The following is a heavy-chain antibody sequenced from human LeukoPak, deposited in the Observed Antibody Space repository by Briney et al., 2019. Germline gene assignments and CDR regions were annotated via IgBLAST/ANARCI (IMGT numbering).Heavy chain of an antibody. D-gene: IGHD7-27*01. CDR2: IWSDGSNK. CDR3: ARILDSYWGDRGY. J-gene: IGHJ4*02. CDR1: GFSFSSYG. V-gene: IGHV3-30*02. Sequence: GGSLRLSCAGSGFSFSSYGMHWVREAPGKGLEWVAFIWSDGSNKYYADSVKGRFTISRDNSKKPLYLQMNSMRAEDKVVYYCARILDSYWGDRGYWGQGTGVTVSS.